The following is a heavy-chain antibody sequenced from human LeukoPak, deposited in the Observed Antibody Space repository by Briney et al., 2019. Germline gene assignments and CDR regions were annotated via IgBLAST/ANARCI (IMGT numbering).Heavy chain of an antibody. V-gene: IGHV3-9*01. J-gene: IGHJ6*02. CDR3: AKELTMVRGDYYYGMDV. D-gene: IGHD3-10*01. Sequence: SGESLRLSCAASGISISSYAMSWVRQAPGKGLEWVSGISWNSGSIGYADSVKGRFTISRDNAKNSLYLQMNSLRAEDTALYYCAKELTMVRGDYYYGMDVWGQGTTVTVSS. CDR2: ISWNSGSI. CDR1: GISISSYA.